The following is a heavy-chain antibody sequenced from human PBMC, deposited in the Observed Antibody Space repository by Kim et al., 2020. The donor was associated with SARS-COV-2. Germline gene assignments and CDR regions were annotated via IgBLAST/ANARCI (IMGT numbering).Heavy chain of an antibody. V-gene: IGHV4-38-2*02. J-gene: IGHJ1*01. D-gene: IGHD1-26*01. CDR3: AREGGGSYPAEYFQH. CDR2: IYHSGST. Sequence: SETLSLTCTVSGYSISSGYYWGWIRQPPGKGLEWIGSIYHSGSTYYNPSLKSRVTISVDTSKNQFSLKLSSVTAADTAVYYCAREGGGSYPAEYFQHWGQGTLVTVSS. CDR1: GYSISSGYY.